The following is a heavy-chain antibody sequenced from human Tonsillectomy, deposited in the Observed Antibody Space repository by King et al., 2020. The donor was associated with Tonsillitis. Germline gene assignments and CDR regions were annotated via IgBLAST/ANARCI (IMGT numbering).Heavy chain of an antibody. D-gene: IGHD3-9*01. V-gene: IGHV4-59*01. Sequence: VQLQESGPGLVKPSETLSLTCTVSGGSISSYYWSWIRQPPGKGLEWIGYIYYSGSTNYSPSLKSRITISIDTSRNQFSLKLSSVTAADTAVYYCARLARLNYFDNLGGYYYHAMDLWGQGTTVTVSS. CDR3: ARLARLNYFDNLGGYYYHAMDL. CDR1: GGSISSYY. J-gene: IGHJ6*02. CDR2: IYYSGST.